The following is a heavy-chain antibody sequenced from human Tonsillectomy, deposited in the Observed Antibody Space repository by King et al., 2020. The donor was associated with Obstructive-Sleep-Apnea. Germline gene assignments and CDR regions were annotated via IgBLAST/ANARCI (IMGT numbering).Heavy chain of an antibody. J-gene: IGHJ6*02. CDR2: IYPGDSDT. CDR1: GYSFTSYW. CDR3: ARLCCSSTRCQAYYYYGMDV. Sequence: QLVQSGAEVKKPGESLKISCKGSGYSFTSYWIGWVRQMPGKGLEWMGIIYPGDSDTRYSPSFQVQVTISADKSISTAYLQWSSLKASDTAMYYCARLCCSSTRCQAYYYYGMDVWGPGTTVTVSS. V-gene: IGHV5-51*01. D-gene: IGHD2-2*01.